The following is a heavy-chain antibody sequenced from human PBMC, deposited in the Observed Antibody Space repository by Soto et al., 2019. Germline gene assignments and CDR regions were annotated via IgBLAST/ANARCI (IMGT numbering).Heavy chain of an antibody. J-gene: IGHJ4*02. CDR1: GVSFSGYY. D-gene: IGHD3-3*01. Sequence: PSGTLSLTCAAYGVSFSGYYSIWVRHPPLKGLEWVGEINHSGSTNYNPSLKSRVTISVHTSKNQFSLKLSSVTAADTAVYYCARGGILIRFLDWLPPAAEMAFDYWGQGTLVTVSS. V-gene: IGHV4-34*01. CDR3: ARGGILIRFLDWLPPAAEMAFDY. CDR2: INHSGST.